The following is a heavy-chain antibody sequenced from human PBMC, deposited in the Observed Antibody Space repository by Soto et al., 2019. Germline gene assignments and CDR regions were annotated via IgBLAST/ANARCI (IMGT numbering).Heavy chain of an antibody. J-gene: IGHJ4*02. CDR3: VRENYGDAFEF. CDR2: TNSYGTSI. Sequence: VGSLRLSCEASGFTFNNYEMNCVRQAPGKGLEWVSYTNSYGTSIYYADSVKGRFTISRDNARSSLYLQMNNLRDEDTAVYYCVRENYGDAFEFWGQGTLVSVSS. D-gene: IGHD4-17*01. CDR1: GFTFNNYE. V-gene: IGHV3-48*03.